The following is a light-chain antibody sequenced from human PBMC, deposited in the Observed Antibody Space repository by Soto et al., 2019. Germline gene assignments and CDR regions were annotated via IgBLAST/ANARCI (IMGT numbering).Light chain of an antibody. J-gene: IGLJ3*02. V-gene: IGLV7-43*01. CDR1: TGAVTSGYY. CDR2: SSS. CDR3: LLYVGGVWV. Sequence: QAVVTQEPSLTVSPGGTVTLTCASSTGAVTSGYYPNWFQQKPGQAPRASIWSSSNKHSWTPARFLGSLLGGQAALTLSGVQPEDEADYYCLLYVGGVWVFGGGTKLTVL.